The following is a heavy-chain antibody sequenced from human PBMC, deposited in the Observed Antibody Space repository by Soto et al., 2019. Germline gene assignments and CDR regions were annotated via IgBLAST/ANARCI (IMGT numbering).Heavy chain of an antibody. Sequence: QLVESGGDLVKPGGSLRLSCAASGFTFSDFYMSWIRQAPGKGLEWIAYISHSGDTEYYAASVKGRFTISRDNAKNALFLQMRSPRAEDTAVYYCASARFKFYNSSGYFDYWGQGTLVTVSS. CDR2: ISHSGDTE. CDR3: ASARFKFYNSSGYFDY. D-gene: IGHD3-22*01. J-gene: IGHJ4*02. CDR1: GFTFSDFY. V-gene: IGHV3-11*01.